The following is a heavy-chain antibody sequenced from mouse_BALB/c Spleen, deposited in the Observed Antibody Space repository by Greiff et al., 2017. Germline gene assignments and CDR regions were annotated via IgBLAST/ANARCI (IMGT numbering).Heavy chain of an antibody. CDR1: GFSLTGYG. CDR2: IWGDGST. J-gene: IGHJ3*01. D-gene: IGHD1-1*01. V-gene: IGHV2-6-7*01. Sequence: QVQLKESGPGLVAPSQSLSITCTVSGFSLTGYGVNWVRQPPGKGLEWLGMIWGDGSTDYNSALKSRLSISKDNSKSQVFLKMNSLQTDDTARYYCARGWGNYGSEAWFAYWGQGTLVTVSA. CDR3: ARGWGNYGSEAWFAY.